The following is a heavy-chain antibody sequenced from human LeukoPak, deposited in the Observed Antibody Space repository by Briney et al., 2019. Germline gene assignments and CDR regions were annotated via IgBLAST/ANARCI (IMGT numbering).Heavy chain of an antibody. CDR1: GFIFSSYW. V-gene: IGHV3-7*01. CDR2: IKDDGNEQ. D-gene: IGHD3-3*01. CDR3: ARDPYFDAFDM. Sequence: TGGSLRLSXVASGFIFSSYWMSWVRQAPGKGVEWMANIKDDGNEQYYVDSVRGRFTIFRDNAKNSLYLQMNSLRVEDTAMYYCARDPYFDAFDMWGQGTMVTVSS. J-gene: IGHJ3*02.